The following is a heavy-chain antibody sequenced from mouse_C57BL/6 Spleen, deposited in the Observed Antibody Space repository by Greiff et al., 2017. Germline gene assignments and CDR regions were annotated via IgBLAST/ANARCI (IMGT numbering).Heavy chain of an antibody. CDR3: ARFSSPYWYFDV. Sequence: QVQLQQPGTELVKPGASVKLSCKASDYTFTSYWMHWVKQRPGQGLEWIGNINPSNGGTNYNEKFKSKATLTVDKSSSTAYMQLSSLTSEDSAVYYCARFSSPYWYFDVWGTGTTVTVSS. D-gene: IGHD1-1*01. V-gene: IGHV1-53*01. CDR2: INPSNGGT. CDR1: DYTFTSYW. J-gene: IGHJ1*03.